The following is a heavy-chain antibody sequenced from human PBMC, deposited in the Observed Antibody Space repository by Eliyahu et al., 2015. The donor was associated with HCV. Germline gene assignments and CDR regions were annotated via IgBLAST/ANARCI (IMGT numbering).Heavy chain of an antibody. D-gene: IGHD1-26*01. CDR1: GFTFSSYS. Sequence: EVQLVESGGGLVKPGGSLRLSCAASGFTFSSYSMNWVRQAPGKGLEWVSSISSSSSYIYYADPVKGRFTISRDNAKNSLYLQMNSLRAEDTAVYYCARDHASISVELPYYYYYMDVWGKGTTVTVSS. V-gene: IGHV3-21*01. CDR3: ARDHASISVELPYYYYYMDV. J-gene: IGHJ6*03. CDR2: ISSSSSYI.